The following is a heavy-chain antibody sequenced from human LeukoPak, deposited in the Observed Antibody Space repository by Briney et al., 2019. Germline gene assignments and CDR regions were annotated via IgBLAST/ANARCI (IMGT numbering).Heavy chain of an antibody. J-gene: IGHJ6*03. CDR1: GGSISSGSYY. CDR2: IYTSGST. V-gene: IGHV4-61*02. Sequence: SETLSLTCTVSGGSISSGSYYWSWIRQPAGKGLEWIGRIYTSGSTNHNPSLKSRVTISVDTSKNQFSLKLSSVTAADTAVYYCARGAPGYSSSPRGYYYYMDVWGKGTTVTVSS. D-gene: IGHD6-6*01. CDR3: ARGAPGYSSSPRGYYYYMDV.